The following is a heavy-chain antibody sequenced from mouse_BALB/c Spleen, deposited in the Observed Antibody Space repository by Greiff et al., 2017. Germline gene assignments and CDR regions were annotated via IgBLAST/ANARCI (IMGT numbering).Heavy chain of an antibody. J-gene: IGHJ4*01. Sequence: EVQLVESGGGLVQPGGSRKLSCAASGFTFSSFGMHWVRQAPEKGLEWVAYISSGSSTIYYADTVKGRFTISRDNPKNTLFLQMTSLRSEDTAMYYCARSAMDYWGQGTSVTVSA. V-gene: IGHV5-17*02. CDR1: GFTFSSFG. CDR3: ARSAMDY. CDR2: ISSGSSTI.